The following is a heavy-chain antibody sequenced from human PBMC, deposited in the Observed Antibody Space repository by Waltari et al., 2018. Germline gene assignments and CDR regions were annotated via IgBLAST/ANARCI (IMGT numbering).Heavy chain of an antibody. CDR2: IKQDGSEK. Sequence: EVQLVESGGDLVQPGGSLRLSCAASGFTFSRYWMSWVRQAPGKGLEWVANIKQDGSEKYYLDSVKGRFTISRDNAKNSLDLQMNSLRAEDTAVYYCAKCEMYDSGWCAFFRYWGRGTLVTVSS. CDR1: GFTFSRYW. D-gene: IGHD6-19*01. V-gene: IGHV3-7*05. CDR3: AKCEMYDSGWCAFFRY. J-gene: IGHJ4*02.